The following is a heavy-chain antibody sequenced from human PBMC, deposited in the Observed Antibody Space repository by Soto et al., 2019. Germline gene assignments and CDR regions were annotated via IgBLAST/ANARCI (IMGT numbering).Heavy chain of an antibody. V-gene: IGHV3-64D*08. J-gene: IGHJ6*02. CDR2: ISSNGGST. Sequence: PGGSLRLSCAASGFTFSSYAMHWVRQAPGKGLEYVSAISSNGGSTYYADSVKGRFTISRDNSKNTLYLQMSSLRAEDTAVYYCVKDGGYSYGCSSVRYYYGMDVWGQGTTVTFSS. D-gene: IGHD5-18*01. CDR1: GFTFSSYA. CDR3: VKDGGYSYGCSSVRYYYGMDV.